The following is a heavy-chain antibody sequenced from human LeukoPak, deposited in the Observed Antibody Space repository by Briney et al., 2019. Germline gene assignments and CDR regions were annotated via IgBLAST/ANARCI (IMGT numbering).Heavy chain of an antibody. CDR1: GFTVSSNY. Sequence: AGGSLRLSCAASGFTVSSNYMRWVRQAPGKGLEWVSVIYSGGSTYSAASVKGRFTSSRDNSKNTLYLQMNSLRAEDTAVYYCAKGRYCGGDCSYFDYWGQGTLVTVSS. CDR3: AKGRYCGGDCSYFDY. V-gene: IGHV3-53*01. D-gene: IGHD2-21*02. J-gene: IGHJ4*02. CDR2: IYSGGST.